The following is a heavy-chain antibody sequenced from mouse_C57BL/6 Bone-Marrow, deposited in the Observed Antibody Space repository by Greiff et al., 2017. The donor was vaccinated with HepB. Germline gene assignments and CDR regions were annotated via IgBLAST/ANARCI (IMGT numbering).Heavy chain of an antibody. D-gene: IGHD3-2*02. CDR2: IYPGSGST. Sequence: QVQLQQPGAELVKPGASVKMSCKASGYTFTSYWITWVKQRPGQGLEWIGDIYPGSGSTNYNEKFKSKATLTVETSSSTAYMQLSSLTSEDSAVYYCAREAQPCYAMDYWGQGTSVTVSS. V-gene: IGHV1-55*01. CDR3: AREAQPCYAMDY. J-gene: IGHJ4*01. CDR1: GYTFTSYW.